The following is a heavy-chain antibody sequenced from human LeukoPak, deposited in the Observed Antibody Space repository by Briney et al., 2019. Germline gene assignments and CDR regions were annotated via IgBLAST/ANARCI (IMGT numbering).Heavy chain of an antibody. CDR3: AKDRDIYYDSSGYRQNDAFDI. CDR1: GFTFSSYG. J-gene: IGHJ3*02. D-gene: IGHD3-22*01. Sequence: PGRSLRLSCAASGFTFSSYGMHWVRQAPGKGLDWVAVIWYDGSNEYYADSVKGRFTISRDNSKNTLYLQMNSLRAEDTAVYYCAKDRDIYYDSSGYRQNDAFDIWGQGTMVTVSS. CDR2: IWYDGSNE. V-gene: IGHV3-33*06.